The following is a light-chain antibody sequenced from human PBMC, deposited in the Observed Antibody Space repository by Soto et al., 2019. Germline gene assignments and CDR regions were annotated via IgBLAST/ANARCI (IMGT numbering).Light chain of an antibody. CDR3: QTWGTGMLV. J-gene: IGLJ1*01. V-gene: IGLV4-69*01. CDR2: VNSDGSH. CDR1: SGHSNYA. Sequence: QPVLTQSPSASASLGASVKLTYTLSSGHSNYAIAWHQQQPEKGPRYLMKVNSDGSHSKGDGIPDRFSGSSSGAERYLTISSLQSEDEADYFCQTWGTGMLVFGTGTKVTVL.